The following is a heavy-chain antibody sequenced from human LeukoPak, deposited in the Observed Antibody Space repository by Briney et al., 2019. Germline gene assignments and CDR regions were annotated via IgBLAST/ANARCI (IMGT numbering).Heavy chain of an antibody. V-gene: IGHV1-2*02. Sequence: ASVKVSCKASGSTFTGYYMHWVRQAPGQGLEWMGWINPNSGDTKYAQKFQGRVTMTRDTSINTAYMELSRLRSDDTAVYYCTRDQWDDDPSSYYSPFDYCVQGTLVAVSS. CDR3: TRDQWDDDPSSYYSPFDY. J-gene: IGHJ4*02. CDR1: GSTFTGYY. CDR2: INPNSGDT. D-gene: IGHD6-6*01.